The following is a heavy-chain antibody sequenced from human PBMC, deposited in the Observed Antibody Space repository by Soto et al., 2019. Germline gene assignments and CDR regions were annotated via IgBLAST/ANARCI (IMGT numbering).Heavy chain of an antibody. Sequence: PGGSLRRSCAASGFTLSSYSMNWVRQAPGKGLEWVSSISSSSSYIYYADSVKGRFTISRDNAKNSPYLQMNSLRAEDTAVYYCARDGAPGYCSSTSCYPFDYWGQGILVTVS. CDR1: GFTLSSYS. J-gene: IGHJ4*02. V-gene: IGHV3-21*01. CDR2: ISSSSSYI. CDR3: ARDGAPGYCSSTSCYPFDY. D-gene: IGHD2-2*01.